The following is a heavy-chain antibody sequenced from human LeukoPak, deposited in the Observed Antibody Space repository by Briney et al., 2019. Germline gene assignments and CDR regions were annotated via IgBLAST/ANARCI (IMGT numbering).Heavy chain of an antibody. CDR3: AITKLCDAFDI. J-gene: IGHJ3*02. Sequence: ASVQFSCKASGGTSSSYAISWVRQAPGQGLEWMGRIIPIFGTANYAQTFQGRVTITPDESTGTADVELSSLRSEDTAVYYCAITKLCDAFDIWGQGTMVTVSS. CDR1: GGTSSSYA. V-gene: IGHV1-69*15. CDR2: IIPIFGTA. D-gene: IGHD3-10*01.